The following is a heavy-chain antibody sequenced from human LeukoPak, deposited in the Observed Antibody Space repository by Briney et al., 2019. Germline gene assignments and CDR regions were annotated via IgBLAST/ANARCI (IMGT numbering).Heavy chain of an antibody. J-gene: IGHJ3*02. V-gene: IGHV1-69*13. CDR2: IIPIFGTA. CDR3: ARGVDRYYDSSGYADAFDI. CDR1: GGTFSSYA. D-gene: IGHD3-22*01. Sequence: ASVKVSCKASGGTFSSYAISWVRQAPGQGLEWMGGIIPIFGTANYAQKFQGRATITADESTSTAYMELSSLRSEDTAVYYCARGVDRYYDSSGYADAFDIWGQGTMVTVSS.